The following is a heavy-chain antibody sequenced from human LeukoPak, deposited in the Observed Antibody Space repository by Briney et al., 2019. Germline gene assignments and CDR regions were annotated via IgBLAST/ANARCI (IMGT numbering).Heavy chain of an antibody. Sequence: PSQTLSLTCTVSGGSISSYYWSWIRQPPGKGLEWIGYIYYSGSTNYNPSLKSRVTISVDTSKNQFSLKLSSVTAADTAVYYCARAEGQWPPDYWGQGTLVTVSS. D-gene: IGHD6-19*01. V-gene: IGHV4-59*01. CDR3: ARAEGQWPPDY. CDR2: IYYSGST. CDR1: GGSISSYY. J-gene: IGHJ4*02.